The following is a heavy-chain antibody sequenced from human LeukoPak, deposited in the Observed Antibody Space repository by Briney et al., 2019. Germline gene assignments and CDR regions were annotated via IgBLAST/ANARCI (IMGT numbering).Heavy chain of an antibody. CDR2: IYYSGST. V-gene: IGHV4-31*11. Sequence: SETLSLTCAVSGGSISSGGYYWSWIRQHPGTGLEWIGYIYYSGSTYYNPSLKSRVTISVDTSKNQFSLKLSSVTAADTAVYYCARVEYYYDSSGYREYIFDYWGQGTLVTVSS. D-gene: IGHD3-22*01. CDR3: ARVEYYYDSSGYREYIFDY. CDR1: GGSISSGGYY. J-gene: IGHJ4*02.